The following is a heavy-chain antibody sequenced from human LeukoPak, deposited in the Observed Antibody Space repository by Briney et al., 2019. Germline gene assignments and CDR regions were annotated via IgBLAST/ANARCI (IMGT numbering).Heavy chain of an antibody. Sequence: GASVKVSCKTSGYTFTTYAIHWVRQAPGQRPEWMGWINAGNGNTQFSQKFQGRVTITRDTSASTAYMELSSLRSDDTAVYYCASQQQLDAFDIWGQGTMVTVSS. V-gene: IGHV1-3*01. CDR2: INAGNGNT. J-gene: IGHJ3*02. CDR3: ASQQQLDAFDI. D-gene: IGHD6-13*01. CDR1: GYTFTTYA.